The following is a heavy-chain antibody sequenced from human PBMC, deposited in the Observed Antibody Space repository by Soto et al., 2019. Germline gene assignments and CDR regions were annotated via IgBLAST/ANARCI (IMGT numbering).Heavy chain of an antibody. CDR3: AREARGNSRVYYYYGMDV. CDR1: GYTFTIYG. D-gene: IGHD5-18*01. CDR2: ISAYNGDT. Sequence: QVQLVQSGAEVKKPGASVKVSCKASGYTFTIYGISWVRQAPGQGLEWMGWISAYNGDTNYAQNLQGRVTMTTDTSTTTAYMELRSLRSDDTAVYYCAREARGNSRVYYYYGMDVWGKGPTVTVSS. V-gene: IGHV1-18*01. J-gene: IGHJ6*04.